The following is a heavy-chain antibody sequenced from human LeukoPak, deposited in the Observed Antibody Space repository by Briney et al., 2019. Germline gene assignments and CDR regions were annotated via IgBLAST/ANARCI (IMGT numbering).Heavy chain of an antibody. D-gene: IGHD3-10*01. CDR3: ARYYGSGSPPFDC. V-gene: IGHV3-21*01. CDR2: ISSDSSYI. Sequence: PGGFLRLSCAASGFIFSSYAMNWVRQAPGEGLEWVSSISSDSSYIYYADSLKGRFTVSRDNAKNSLYLQMNSLRAEDTAVYYCARYYGSGSPPFDCWGQGTLVTVSS. CDR1: GFIFSSYA. J-gene: IGHJ4*02.